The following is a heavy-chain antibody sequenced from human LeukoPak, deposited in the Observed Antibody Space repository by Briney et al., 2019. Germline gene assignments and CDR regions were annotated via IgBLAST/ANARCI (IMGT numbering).Heavy chain of an antibody. Sequence: PGGSLRLSCAASGFTFSNAWMSWVRQAPGKGLEWVAVISYDGSNKYYADSVKGRFTISGDNSKNTLYLQMNSLRAEDTAVYYCAKGVVRGVFDYWGQGTLVTVSS. J-gene: IGHJ4*02. CDR2: ISYDGSNK. D-gene: IGHD3-10*01. CDR1: GFTFSNAW. CDR3: AKGVVRGVFDY. V-gene: IGHV3-30*18.